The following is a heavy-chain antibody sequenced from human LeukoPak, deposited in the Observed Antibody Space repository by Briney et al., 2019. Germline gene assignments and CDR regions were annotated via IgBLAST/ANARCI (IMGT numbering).Heavy chain of an antibody. J-gene: IGHJ4*02. CDR2: IYYSGST. D-gene: IGHD5-18*01. Sequence: SETLSLTCTVSGGSISSSGYYWGWIRQPPGKGLEWIGSIYYSGSTYYNPSLKSRVTISVDTSKNQFSLKLSSVTAADTAVYYCARSDTIMAIFDYWGQGTLVTVSS. V-gene: IGHV4-39*07. CDR1: GGSISSSGYY. CDR3: ARSDTIMAIFDY.